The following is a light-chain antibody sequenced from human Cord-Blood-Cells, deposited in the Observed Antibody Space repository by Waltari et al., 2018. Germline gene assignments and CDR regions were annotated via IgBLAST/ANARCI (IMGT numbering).Light chain of an antibody. CDR2: EGS. CDR1: SSDVGSYNL. Sequence: QSALTQPASVSGSPGQSITISGTGTSSDVGSYNLVSWYQQHPGKAPKLMIYEGSKRPSGVSNRFSGSKSGNTASRTISVLQAEDEADYYCCSYAGSSTFVVFGGGTKLTVL. V-gene: IGLV2-23*03. J-gene: IGLJ2*01. CDR3: CSYAGSSTFVV.